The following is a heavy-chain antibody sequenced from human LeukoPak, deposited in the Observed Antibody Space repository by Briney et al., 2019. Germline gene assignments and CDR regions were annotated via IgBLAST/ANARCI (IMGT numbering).Heavy chain of an antibody. CDR3: AKPRGLAIVGAHFDY. V-gene: IGHV3-23*01. Sequence: PGGSLRLSCAASGFTFSSYAMSWVRQAPGKGLEWVSTIVGSGGGTYYPDSVKGRFTISRDNSKNTVYLQMNSLRAEDTAVYFCAKPRGLAIVGAHFDYWGQGTLVTVSS. CDR2: IVGSGGGT. CDR1: GFTFSSYA. D-gene: IGHD1-26*01. J-gene: IGHJ4*02.